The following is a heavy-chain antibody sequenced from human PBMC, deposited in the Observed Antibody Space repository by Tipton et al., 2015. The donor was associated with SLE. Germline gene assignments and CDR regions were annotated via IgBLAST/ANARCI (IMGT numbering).Heavy chain of an antibody. CDR1: GGSFSGYY. J-gene: IGHJ2*01. D-gene: IGHD6-13*01. CDR3: SRGRDSSSWFGWYFDL. CDR2: INHSGST. V-gene: IGHV4-34*01. Sequence: TLSLTCTVYGGSFSGYYWSWIRQPPGKGLEWIGEINHSGSTNYNPSLKSRVTLSIDTSKNQFSLNLSSVTAADTAVYYCSRGRDSSSWFGWYFDLWGRGTLATVSS.